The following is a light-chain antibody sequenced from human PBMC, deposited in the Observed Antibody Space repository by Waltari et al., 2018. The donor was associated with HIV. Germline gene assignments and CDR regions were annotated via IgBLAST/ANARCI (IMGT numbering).Light chain of an antibody. CDR3: SSYTSSRSYV. Sequence: QSALTQPASVSGSPGQSITLSCTGTSSDVGGYNYASWYQQHPGKAPKLMIYSVSNRPSGVSNRFSGSKSGNAASLTISWLQAEDEADYYCSSYTSSRSYVFGTGTRVTV. CDR2: SVS. V-gene: IGLV2-14*03. CDR1: SSDVGGYNY. J-gene: IGLJ1*01.